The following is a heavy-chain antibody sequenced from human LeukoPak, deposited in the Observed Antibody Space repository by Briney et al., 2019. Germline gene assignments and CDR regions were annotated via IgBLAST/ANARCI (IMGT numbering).Heavy chain of an antibody. CDR3: AKESSYGPFDY. Sequence: PGGSLRLSCAASGFTVSSNYMSWVRQAPGKGLEWVSVIYSGGSTYYADSVKGRFTISRDNSKNTLYLQMNSLRTEDTAVYYCAKESSYGPFDYWGHGTLVTVSS. J-gene: IGHJ4*01. CDR1: GFTVSSNY. CDR2: IYSGGST. D-gene: IGHD5-18*01. V-gene: IGHV3-53*05.